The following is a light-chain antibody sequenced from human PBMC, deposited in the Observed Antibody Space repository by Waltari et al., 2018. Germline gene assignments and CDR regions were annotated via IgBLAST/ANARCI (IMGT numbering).Light chain of an antibody. Sequence: QSALTQPASVSGSPGQSITIPCTGPSSDVGTYNLVSWYQQHPGKAPKLIIYEGSKRPSGVSHRFSGSKSGNTASLTISGLQAEDEADYYCCSYAGSSTYVFGTGTKVTVL. CDR2: EGS. J-gene: IGLJ1*01. CDR1: SSDVGTYNL. V-gene: IGLV2-23*01. CDR3: CSYAGSSTYV.